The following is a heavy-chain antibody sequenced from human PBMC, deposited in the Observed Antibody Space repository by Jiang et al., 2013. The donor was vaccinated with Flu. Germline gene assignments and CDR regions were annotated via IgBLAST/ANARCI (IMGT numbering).Heavy chain of an antibody. CDR3: ASSRDYYDSSGYYDY. J-gene: IGHJ4*02. D-gene: IGHD3-22*01. Sequence: SWVRQAPGQGLEWMGWISAYNGNTNYAQKLQGRVTMTTDTPTSTAYMELRSLRSDDTAVYYCASSRDYYDSSGYYDYWGQGTLVTVSS. V-gene: IGHV1-18*01. CDR2: ISAYNGNT.